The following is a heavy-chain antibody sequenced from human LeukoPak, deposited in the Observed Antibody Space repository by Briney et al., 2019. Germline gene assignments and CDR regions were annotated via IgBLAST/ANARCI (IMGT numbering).Heavy chain of an antibody. J-gene: IGHJ4*02. CDR3: ARRIVVVVAATGSFDY. CDR2: INHSGST. CDR1: GGSFSGYY. D-gene: IGHD2-15*01. Sequence: SETLSLTCAVYGGSFSGYYWSWIRQPPGKGLEWIGEINHSGSTNYNPSLKSRVTISVDTSKNQFSLKLSSVTAADTAVYYCARRIVVVVAATGSFDYWGQGTLVTVSS. V-gene: IGHV4-34*01.